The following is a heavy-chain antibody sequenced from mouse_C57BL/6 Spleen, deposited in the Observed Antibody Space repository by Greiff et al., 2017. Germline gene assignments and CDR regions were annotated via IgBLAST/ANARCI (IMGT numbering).Heavy chain of an antibody. Sequence: QVQLQQPGAELVMPGASVKLSCKASGYTFTSYWMHWVKQRPGQGLEWIGEIAPSDSYTNYNQKFKGKSTLTVDKSSSTAYRQLSSLTSEDSAVYYCARSVGYGNWAMDYWGQGTSVTVSS. D-gene: IGHD2-1*01. CDR2: IAPSDSYT. CDR1: GYTFTSYW. CDR3: ARSVGYGNWAMDY. V-gene: IGHV1-69*01. J-gene: IGHJ4*01.